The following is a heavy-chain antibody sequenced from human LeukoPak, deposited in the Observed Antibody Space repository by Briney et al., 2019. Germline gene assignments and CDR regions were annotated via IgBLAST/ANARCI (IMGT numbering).Heavy chain of an antibody. J-gene: IGHJ3*02. CDR1: GYTFTGYY. Sequence: ASVKVSCKASGYTFTGYYMHWVRQAPGQGLEWMGWINPNSGGTNYAQKFQGRVTMTRDTFISTAYMELSRLRSDDTAVYYCASAGGYDFWSGPDAFDIWGQGTMVTVSS. D-gene: IGHD3-3*01. V-gene: IGHV1-2*02. CDR3: ASAGGYDFWSGPDAFDI. CDR2: INPNSGGT.